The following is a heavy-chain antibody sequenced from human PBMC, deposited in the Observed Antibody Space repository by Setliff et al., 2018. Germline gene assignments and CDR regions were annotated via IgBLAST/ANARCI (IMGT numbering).Heavy chain of an antibody. CDR2: IYYSGST. CDR1: GGSISSSSYY. J-gene: IGHJ6*02. Sequence: SETLSLTCTVAGGSISSSSYYWGWIRQPPGKGLEWIGSIYYSGSTYYNPSLKSRVTISVDTSKNQFSLKLSSVTAADTAVYYCARVAAYSSSWYNYYYGMDVWGQGTTVTVSS. CDR3: ARVAAYSSSWYNYYYGMDV. D-gene: IGHD6-13*01. V-gene: IGHV4-39*07.